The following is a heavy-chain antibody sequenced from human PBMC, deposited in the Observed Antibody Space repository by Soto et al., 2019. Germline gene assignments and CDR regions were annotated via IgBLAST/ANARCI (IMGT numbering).Heavy chain of an antibody. J-gene: IGHJ1*01. CDR3: ARVPQAVTAIAGLGD. D-gene: IGHD2-21*02. CDR2: IIPILGIA. V-gene: IGHV1-69*02. Sequence: QVQLVQSGAEVKKPGSSVKVSCKASGGTFSSYTISWVRQAPGQGLEWMGRIIPILGIANYAQKFQGRVTITADKSTSTAYMELSSLRSEDTAVYYCARVPQAVTAIAGLGDWGQGTLVTVSS. CDR1: GGTFSSYT.